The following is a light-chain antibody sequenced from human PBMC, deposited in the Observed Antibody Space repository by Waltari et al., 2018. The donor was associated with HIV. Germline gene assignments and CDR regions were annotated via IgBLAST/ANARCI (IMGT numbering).Light chain of an antibody. Sequence: QSALTQPASVSGSPGQSITISCTGSNGDVGGYNYVPWYQRHPGKAPKLIIYEVTNRPSGVSNRFAGSKSVNTASLTISGLQAEEEADYFCGSYAGSNTLEFGGGTKLTVL. CDR3: GSYAGSNTLE. V-gene: IGLV2-14*01. CDR2: EVT. J-gene: IGLJ2*01. CDR1: NGDVGGYNY.